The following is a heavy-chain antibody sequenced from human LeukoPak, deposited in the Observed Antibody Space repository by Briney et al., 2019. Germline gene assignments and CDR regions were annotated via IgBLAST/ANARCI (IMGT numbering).Heavy chain of an antibody. V-gene: IGHV3-30-3*01. J-gene: IGHJ4*02. CDR2: ISYDGSNK. CDR1: GFTFSSYA. Sequence: GRSLRLSCAASGFTFSSYAMHWVRQAPGKGLEWVAVISYDGSNKYYADSVKGRFTISRDNSKNTLYLQMNSLRAEDTAVYYCATDGYDILTGYSEVDYWGQGTLVTVSS. D-gene: IGHD3-9*01. CDR3: ATDGYDILTGYSEVDY.